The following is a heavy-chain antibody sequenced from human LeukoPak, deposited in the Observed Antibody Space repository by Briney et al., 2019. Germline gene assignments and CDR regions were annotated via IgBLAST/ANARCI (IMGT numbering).Heavy chain of an antibody. CDR3: ARDPGRWLQSGYFDY. V-gene: IGHV3-30-3*01. J-gene: IGHJ4*02. CDR2: ISYDGSNK. CDR1: GFTFSSYA. Sequence: SGGSLRLSCAASGFTFSSYAMHWVRQAPGKGLEWVAVISYDGSNKYYADSVKGRFTISRDNSKNTLYLQMNSLRAEDTAVYYCARDPGRWLQSGYFDYWGQGTLVTVSS. D-gene: IGHD5-24*01.